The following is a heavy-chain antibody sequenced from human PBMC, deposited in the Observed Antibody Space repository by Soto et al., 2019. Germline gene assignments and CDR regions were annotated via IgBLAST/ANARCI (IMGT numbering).Heavy chain of an antibody. CDR1: GGSISSGGYY. J-gene: IGHJ5*02. CDR3: ARESAYSSSWYWFDP. CDR2: IYYSGST. D-gene: IGHD6-13*01. Sequence: TLSLTCTVSGGSISSGGYYWSWIRQHPGKGLEWIGYIYYSGSTYYNPSLKSRVTISVDTSKNQFSLKLSSVTAADTAVYYCARESAYSSSWYWFDPWGQGTLVTVSS. V-gene: IGHV4-31*03.